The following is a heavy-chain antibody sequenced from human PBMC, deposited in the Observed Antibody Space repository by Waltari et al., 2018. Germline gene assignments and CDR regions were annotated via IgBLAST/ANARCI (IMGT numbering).Heavy chain of an antibody. CDR2: IYHSGST. V-gene: IGHV4-38-2*01. CDR3: ARRSTAGGYFDY. CDR1: GYSISSGYY. Sequence: QVQLQESGPGLVKPSETLSLTCAVSGYSISSGYYWGWIRQPPGKGLEWIGSIYHSGSTYYNPSLKSRVTISVDTSKNQFSLKLSSVTAADTAVYYCARRSTAGGYFDYWGQGTLVTVSS. D-gene: IGHD2-2*01. J-gene: IGHJ4*02.